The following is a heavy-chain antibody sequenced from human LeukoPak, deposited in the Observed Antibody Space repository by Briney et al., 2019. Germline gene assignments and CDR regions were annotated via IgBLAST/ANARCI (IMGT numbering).Heavy chain of an antibody. V-gene: IGHV4-34*01. D-gene: IGHD3-22*01. CDR2: INHSGST. Sequence: SETLSLTCAVYGGSFSGYYWSWIRQPPGKGLEWIGEINHSGSTNYNPSLKSRVTISVDTSKNQFSLKLSSVTAADTAVYYCAPDSSGSNWFDPWGQGTLVTVSS. CDR1: GGSFSGYY. CDR3: APDSSGSNWFDP. J-gene: IGHJ5*02.